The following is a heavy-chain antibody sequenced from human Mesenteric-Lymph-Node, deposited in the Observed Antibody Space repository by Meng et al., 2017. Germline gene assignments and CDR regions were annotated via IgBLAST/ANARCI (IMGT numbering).Heavy chain of an antibody. D-gene: IGHD3-10*01. CDR1: GGPISSHY. J-gene: IGHJ5*02. V-gene: IGHV4-59*11. Sequence: SETLSLTCTAPGGPISSHYWSWIPQPPGKGLEWIGYIYYSGSTNYNPFLKSRVTISADTSKSQFSLKLSSVAAADTAVNYCARAIKTTFRGVIKGGWFDPWGQGTLVTVSS. CDR3: ARAIKTTFRGVIKGGWFDP. CDR2: IYYSGST.